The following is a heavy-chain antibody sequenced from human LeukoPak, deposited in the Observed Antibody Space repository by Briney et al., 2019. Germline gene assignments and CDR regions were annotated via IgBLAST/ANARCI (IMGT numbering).Heavy chain of an antibody. V-gene: IGHV3-7*01. Sequence: GGSLRLSCAASGFTFSSYWMSWVRQAPGKGLEWVANIKQDGSEKYYVDSVKGRFTISRDNAKNSLYLQMNSLRAEDTAVYYCARGGSAMVLWFDPWGQGTLVTVSS. CDR2: IKQDGSEK. CDR1: GFTFSSYW. CDR3: ARGGSAMVLWFDP. J-gene: IGHJ5*02. D-gene: IGHD5-18*01.